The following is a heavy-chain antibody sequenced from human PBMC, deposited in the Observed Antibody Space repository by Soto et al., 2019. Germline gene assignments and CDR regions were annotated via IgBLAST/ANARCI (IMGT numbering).Heavy chain of an antibody. D-gene: IGHD6-13*01. J-gene: IGHJ5*02. Sequence: SETLSLTCAVSGGSISSGGYSWSWIRQPPGKGLEWIGYIYHSGSTNYNPSLKSRVTISVDTSKNQFSLKLSSVTAADTAVYYCARGSPVPYSSSWLQSMGAWFDPWGQGTLVTVSS. CDR3: ARGSPVPYSSSWLQSMGAWFDP. CDR1: GGSISSGGYS. CDR2: IYHSGST. V-gene: IGHV4-30-2*01.